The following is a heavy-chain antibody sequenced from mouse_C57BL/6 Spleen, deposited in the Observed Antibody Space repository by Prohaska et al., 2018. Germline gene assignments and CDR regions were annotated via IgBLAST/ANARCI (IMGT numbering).Heavy chain of an antibody. CDR2: IITKNVGT. Sequence: EVQLQQSGPELVKPGASVKISCKASGYTFTDYYMNWVKQRHGRSRDWIGDIITKNVGTSYNKKFKGKATLTVDKSSSTAYMEVRSLTTEDAAVYYCARGDYYDSSAFAYWGQGTLVTVSA. J-gene: IGHJ3*01. CDR1: GYTFTDYY. V-gene: IGHV1-26*01. D-gene: IGHD1-1*01. CDR3: ARGDYYDSSAFAY.